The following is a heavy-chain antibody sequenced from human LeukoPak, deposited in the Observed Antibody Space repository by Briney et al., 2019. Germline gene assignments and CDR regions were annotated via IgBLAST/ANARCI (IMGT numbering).Heavy chain of an antibody. J-gene: IGHJ6*03. CDR2: IYTSGST. CDR3: ARGQLWSYYYYMDV. D-gene: IGHD5-18*01. Sequence: SETLSLTCTVSGYSISSAYYWGWIRQPPGKGLEWIGRIYTSGSTNYNPSLKSRVTMSVDTSKNQFSLKLSSVTAADTAVYYCARGQLWSYYYYMDVWGKGTTVTISS. CDR1: GYSISSAYY. V-gene: IGHV4-38-2*02.